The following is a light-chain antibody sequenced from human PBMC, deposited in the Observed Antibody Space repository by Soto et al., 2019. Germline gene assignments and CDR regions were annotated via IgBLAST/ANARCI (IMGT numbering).Light chain of an antibody. CDR2: YGS. Sequence: VLTQSPATLSLSPGERATLSCRASQTVSSYLAWYQQKPGQAPMLLIYYGSNRATGIPARFSGSGSGTDYTLTITSLEPQDFAVYSCQHRSTWPRLTFGGGT. V-gene: IGKV3-11*01. CDR3: QHRSTWPRLT. CDR1: QTVSSY. J-gene: IGKJ4*01.